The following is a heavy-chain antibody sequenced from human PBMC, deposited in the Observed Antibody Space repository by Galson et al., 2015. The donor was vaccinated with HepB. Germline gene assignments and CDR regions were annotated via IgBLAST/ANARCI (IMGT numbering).Heavy chain of an antibody. CDR1: GFTFSTYA. CDR3: AKDGRAYFGVLTGAWVPSHFDY. V-gene: IGHV3-23*01. CDR2: ITTSAGST. J-gene: IGHJ4*02. Sequence: SLRLSCAASGFTFSTYAMSWVRQAPGKGLEWVSLITTSAGSTYYSDSVKVRFTISRDNSKNTLYLQMNSLRAEDTAVYYCAKDGRAYFGVLTGAWVPSHFDYWGQGTLVTVSS. D-gene: IGHD3-9*01.